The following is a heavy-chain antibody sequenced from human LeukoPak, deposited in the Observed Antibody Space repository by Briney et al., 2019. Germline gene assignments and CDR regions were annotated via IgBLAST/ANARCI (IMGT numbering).Heavy chain of an antibody. D-gene: IGHD3-10*01. CDR1: GYTFTGYY. CDR2: INPNSGGT. J-gene: IGHJ5*02. Sequence: ASVKVSCKASGYTFTGYYMHWVRQAPGQGLEWMGWINPNSGGTNYAQKFQGRVTMIRDTSISTDYIELSRLRSDDTAVYYCARDGGLDYYGSGSSQNWFDPWGQGTLVTVSS. V-gene: IGHV1-2*02. CDR3: ARDGGLDYYGSGSSQNWFDP.